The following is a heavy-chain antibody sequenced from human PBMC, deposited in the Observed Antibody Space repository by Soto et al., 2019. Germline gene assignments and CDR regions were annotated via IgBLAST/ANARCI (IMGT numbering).Heavy chain of an antibody. CDR3: ARERRNYDFWSGPRRYNWFDP. V-gene: IGHV1-8*01. D-gene: IGHD3-3*01. CDR1: GHTFTSYD. Sequence: GASVKVSCKASGHTFTSYDINWVRQATGQGLEWMGWMNPNSGKTGYAQKFQGRVTMTRNTSISTAYMELSSLRSEDTAVYYCARERRNYDFWSGPRRYNWFDPWGQGTLVTVSS. J-gene: IGHJ5*02. CDR2: MNPNSGKT.